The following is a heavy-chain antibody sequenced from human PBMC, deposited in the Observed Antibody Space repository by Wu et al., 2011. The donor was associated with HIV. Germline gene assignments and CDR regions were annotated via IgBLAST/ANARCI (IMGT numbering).Heavy chain of an antibody. CDR1: GGAFSRYA. D-gene: IGHD5-24*01. Sequence: QVQLVQSGAEMKKPGSSVRVSCKASGGAFSRYAISWVRQAPGHGLEWMGGIIPVFGTPNYAQKFRGRVTITTDESTTTAYMELSSLRSDDTAMYYCARRDGYQYDYYYGMEVWGQGTTVTVSS. J-gene: IGHJ6*02. CDR3: ARRDGYQYDYYYGMEV. CDR2: IIPVFGTP. V-gene: IGHV1-69*05.